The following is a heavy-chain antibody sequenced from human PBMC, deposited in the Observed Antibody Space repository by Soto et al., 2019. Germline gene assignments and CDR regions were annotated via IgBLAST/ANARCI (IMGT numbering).Heavy chain of an antibody. CDR3: ARVRTVGAREIDF. CDR1: GYTFNRQG. D-gene: IGHD1-26*01. J-gene: IGHJ4*02. Sequence: QVHLVQSGGEVKKPGASVKVSCKSSGYTFNRQGITWVRQAPGQGLEGMGWISGYNGDINYEQKFQGRVTLSSDTLTSTVYLELKSLRCDDTAVYYCARVRTVGAREIDFWGQGTLVTVSS. V-gene: IGHV1-18*01. CDR2: ISGYNGDI.